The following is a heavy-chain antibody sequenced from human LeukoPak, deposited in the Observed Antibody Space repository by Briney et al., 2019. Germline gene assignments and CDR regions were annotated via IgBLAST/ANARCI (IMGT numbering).Heavy chain of an antibody. J-gene: IGHJ4*02. D-gene: IGHD3-16*01. Sequence: PGGSLRLSCAASGFTFSSYEMNWVRQAPGKGLEWVSYISSSGSTIYYADSVKGRFTISRENAKNSLYLQMNSLRAEDTAVYYCARGDSYVLDYWGQGTLVTVSS. V-gene: IGHV3-48*03. CDR3: ARGDSYVLDY. CDR2: ISSSGSTI. CDR1: GFTFSSYE.